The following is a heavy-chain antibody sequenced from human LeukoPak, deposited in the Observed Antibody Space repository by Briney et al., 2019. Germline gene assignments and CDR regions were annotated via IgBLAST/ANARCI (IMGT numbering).Heavy chain of an antibody. J-gene: IGHJ4*02. V-gene: IGHV1-18*01. CDR2: ISTQSGNT. CDR1: GYTLTSYG. CDR3: ARGAYGDK. D-gene: IGHD4-17*01. Sequence: GASVKVSCEASGYTLTSYGINWMRQAPGQGLEWMGWISTQSGNTNYAQEVQGRLTLTTDRSTNTDYMELRSLRSDDTAVYYCARGAYGDKWGQGTMVTVSS.